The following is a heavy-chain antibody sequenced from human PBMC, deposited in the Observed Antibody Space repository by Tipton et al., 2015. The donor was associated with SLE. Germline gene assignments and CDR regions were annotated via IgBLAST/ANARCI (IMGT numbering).Heavy chain of an antibody. J-gene: IGHJ6*02. V-gene: IGHV3-30*02. D-gene: IGHD2-8*02. CDR2: IRFDGVKK. Sequence: SSYYWAWIRQPPGKGLEWVAFIRFDGVKKYYADSVKGRFTISRDNAKITLYLQMNSLRAEDSAVYYCGTTSTDYGMGVWGQGTTVTVSS. CDR3: GTTSTDYGMGV. CDR1: SSYY.